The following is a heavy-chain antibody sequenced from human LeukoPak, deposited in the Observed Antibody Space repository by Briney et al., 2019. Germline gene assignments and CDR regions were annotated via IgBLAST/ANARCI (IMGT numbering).Heavy chain of an antibody. D-gene: IGHD1-20*01. CDR1: GVSFTTYY. CDR2: IGPDVRTT. V-gene: IGHV3-74*01. J-gene: IGHJ4*02. CDR3: VAYNWNYPDY. Sequence: RASVRLSCAASGVSFTTYYIYWVRQAPGKGLVWVSRIGPDVRTTAYADYVKGRFTISRDNAKNTLYLQMNSLRVEDTAMYYCVAYNWNYPDYWGQGTLVTVSS.